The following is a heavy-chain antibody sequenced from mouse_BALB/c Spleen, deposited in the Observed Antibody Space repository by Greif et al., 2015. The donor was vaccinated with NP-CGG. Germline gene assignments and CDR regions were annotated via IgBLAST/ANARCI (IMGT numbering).Heavy chain of an antibody. CDR3: ARSPYYYGSSWDYAMDY. CDR2: ISSGSSTI. Sequence: EVQLVESGGGLVQPGGSRKLSCAASGFTFSSFGMHWVRQAPEKGLEWVAYISSGSSTIYYADTVKGRFTISRDNPKNTLFLQMTSLRSEDMAMYYCARSPYYYGSSWDYAMDYWGQGTSVTVSS. V-gene: IGHV5-17*02. J-gene: IGHJ4*01. CDR1: GFTFSSFG. D-gene: IGHD1-1*01.